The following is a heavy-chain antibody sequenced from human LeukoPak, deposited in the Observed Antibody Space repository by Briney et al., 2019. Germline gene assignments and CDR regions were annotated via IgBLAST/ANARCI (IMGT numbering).Heavy chain of an antibody. D-gene: IGHD1-7*01. V-gene: IGHV3-11*04. CDR1: GFSFSNYF. CDR3: AREAIGNYHVVDS. CDR2: ITNSGRST. Sequence: GGSLRLSCEASGFSFSNYFISWIRQAPGKGLEWVSYITNSGRSTNYADAVKGRFTISRDNAKKSVYLEMTDLRAEDTAVYYCAREAIGNYHVVDSWGQGTLVTASS. J-gene: IGHJ4*02.